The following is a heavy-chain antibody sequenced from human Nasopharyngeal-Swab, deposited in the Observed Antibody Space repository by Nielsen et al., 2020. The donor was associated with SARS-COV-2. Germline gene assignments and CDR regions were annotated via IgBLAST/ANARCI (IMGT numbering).Heavy chain of an antibody. D-gene: IGHD3-10*01. Sequence: GGSLRLSCAASGFTFSSYSMNWVRQAPGKGLEWVSSISSSSYIYYADSVKGRFTISRDNAKNSLYLQMNSLRAEDTAVYYCASSGELEAAVGYWGQGTLVTVSS. J-gene: IGHJ4*02. CDR1: GFTFSSYS. CDR2: ISSSSYI. V-gene: IGHV3-21*01. CDR3: ASSGELEAAVGY.